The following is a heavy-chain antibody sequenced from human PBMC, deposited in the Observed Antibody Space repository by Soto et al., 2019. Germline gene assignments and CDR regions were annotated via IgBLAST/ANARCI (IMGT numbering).Heavy chain of an antibody. V-gene: IGHV3-33*01. CDR1: AVTFTGFG. J-gene: IGHJ4*01. CDR3: ARDGVGTTRCFGYFDY. D-gene: IGHD1-26*01. Sequence: GGSLRLSCAASAVTFTGFGMHWVRQAPGKGLEWVAVIRFDGSNTYYADSVKGRFTISRDNPKNMLYLQMNSLRAEDTAIYYCARDGVGTTRCFGYFDYWGVGTPVT. CDR2: IRFDGSNT.